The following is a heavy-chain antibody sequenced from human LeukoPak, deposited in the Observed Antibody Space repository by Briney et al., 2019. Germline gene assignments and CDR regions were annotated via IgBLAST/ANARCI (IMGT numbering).Heavy chain of an antibody. CDR3: ARGARKGDDYGGFFDY. J-gene: IGHJ4*02. Sequence: GGSLRLSCAASGFTFSSYSMNWVRQAPGKGLEWVAVISYDGSYKDYAHSVKGRFTISRDNSKNTLFLQMNSLRTEDTAVYYCARGARKGDDYGGFFDYWGQGTLVTVSS. V-gene: IGHV3-30*03. CDR1: GFTFSSYS. D-gene: IGHD4-23*01. CDR2: ISYDGSYK.